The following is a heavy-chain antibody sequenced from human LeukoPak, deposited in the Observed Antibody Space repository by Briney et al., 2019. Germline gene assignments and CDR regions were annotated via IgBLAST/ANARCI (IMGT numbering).Heavy chain of an antibody. J-gene: IGHJ4*02. Sequence: GGSLRLSCAASGFTFSNYWMAWVRQAPGKGLQWVAYMSQDGSEIYYVDSVKGRFIISRDNAKNSLYLQMNSLRAEDTAVYYCARADYFDYWGQGTLVTVSS. CDR2: MSQDGSEI. CDR3: ARADYFDY. CDR1: GFTFSNYW. V-gene: IGHV3-7*01.